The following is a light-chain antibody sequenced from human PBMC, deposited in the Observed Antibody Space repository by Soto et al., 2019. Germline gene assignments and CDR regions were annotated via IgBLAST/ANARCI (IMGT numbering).Light chain of an antibody. J-gene: IGLJ2*01. CDR2: ANN. CDR1: RSNIGINA. V-gene: IGLV1-44*01. Sequence: QSVLTQPPSVSGTPGQRDSISCSGSRSNIGINAVDWYHQLPGTAPKVLIYANNQRPSGVPDRFSGSKSGTSASLAINGLQSDDEAHYYCAAWDDSLNGLVFGGGTKLTVL. CDR3: AAWDDSLNGLV.